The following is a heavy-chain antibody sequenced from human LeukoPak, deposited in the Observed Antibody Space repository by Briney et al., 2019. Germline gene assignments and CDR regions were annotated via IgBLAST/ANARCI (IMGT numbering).Heavy chain of an antibody. D-gene: IGHD3-3*01. CDR1: GGSFSGYY. J-gene: IGHJ4*02. V-gene: IGHV4-34*01. CDR2: INHSGST. Sequence: PSETLSLTCAVYGGSFSGYYWSRIRQPPGKGLEWIGEINHSGSTNYNPSLKSRVTISVDTSKNQFSLKLSSVTVADTAVYYCARGCVLRFLEWLLDYWGQGTLVTVSS. CDR3: ARGCVLRFLEWLLDY.